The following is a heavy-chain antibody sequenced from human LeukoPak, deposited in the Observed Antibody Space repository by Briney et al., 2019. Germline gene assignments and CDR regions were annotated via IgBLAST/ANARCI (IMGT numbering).Heavy chain of an antibody. D-gene: IGHD2-2*02. V-gene: IGHV4-39*01. CDR1: GGSISSSSYY. CDR2: IYYSGST. J-gene: IGHJ3*02. CDR3: ARLFGCSSTSCYKDAFDI. Sequence: KPSETLSLTCTVSGGSISSSSYYWGWIRQPPGKGLEWIGSIYYSGSTYYNPSLKSRVTISVDTSKNQFSLKLSSVTAADTAVYYCARLFGCSSTSCYKDAFDIWAQGTMVTVSS.